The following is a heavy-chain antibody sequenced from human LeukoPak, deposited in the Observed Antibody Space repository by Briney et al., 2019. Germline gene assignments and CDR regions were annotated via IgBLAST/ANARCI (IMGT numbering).Heavy chain of an antibody. Sequence: GGSLRLSCAASGFTFSSYSMNWVRQAPGKGLEWVSSISSSSSYIYYADSVKGRFTISRDNAKNSLYLQMNSLRAEDTAVYYCARPVSVAGHYYYSMDVWGQGTTVTVSS. V-gene: IGHV3-21*01. J-gene: IGHJ6*02. CDR3: ARPVSVAGHYYYSMDV. D-gene: IGHD6-19*01. CDR1: GFTFSSYS. CDR2: ISSSSSYI.